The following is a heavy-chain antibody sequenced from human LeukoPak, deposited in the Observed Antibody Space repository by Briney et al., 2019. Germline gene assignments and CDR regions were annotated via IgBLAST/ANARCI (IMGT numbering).Heavy chain of an antibody. D-gene: IGHD3-10*01. CDR3: ASTMVRGVIDAFDV. Sequence: GGSLRLSCAASGFTFSTYTMNWVRQTPGKGLEWVSSIGSGTSTYIYYADSVKGRFTISRDNAKNSLYLQMNSPRDEDTAVYYCASTMVRGVIDAFDVWGQGTMVTVSS. CDR1: GFTFSTYT. J-gene: IGHJ3*01. CDR2: IGSGTSTYI. V-gene: IGHV3-21*01.